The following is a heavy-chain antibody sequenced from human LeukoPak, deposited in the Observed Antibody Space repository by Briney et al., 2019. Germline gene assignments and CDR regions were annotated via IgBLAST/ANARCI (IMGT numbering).Heavy chain of an antibody. J-gene: IGHJ4*02. CDR1: GFTFSNYY. V-gene: IGHV3-21*01. D-gene: IGHD6-19*01. Sequence: PGGSLRLSCAASGFTFSNYYMNWVRQAPGKGPEWVSSISSGSSYIYYADSLKGRFTISRDNAKNSLYLQMNSLRAEDTAVYYCATGVRGYNSALVYWGQGTLVTVSP. CDR3: ATGVRGYNSALVY. CDR2: ISSGSSYI.